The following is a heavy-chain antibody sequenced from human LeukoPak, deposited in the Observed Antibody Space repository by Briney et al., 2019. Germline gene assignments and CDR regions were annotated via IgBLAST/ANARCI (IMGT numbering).Heavy chain of an antibody. CDR1: GGSISSYY. V-gene: IGHV4-4*07. CDR2: IYTSGST. D-gene: IGHD3-16*01. CDR3: ARDPRPFLGLGL. Sequence: PSETLSLTCTVSGGSISSYYWSWIRRPAGEGLEGIGRIYTSGSTNYNPSLKSRVTMSVDTSKNQFSLTVSSVTAADTAVYDCARDPRPFLGLGLWGRGTLVTVSS. J-gene: IGHJ2*01.